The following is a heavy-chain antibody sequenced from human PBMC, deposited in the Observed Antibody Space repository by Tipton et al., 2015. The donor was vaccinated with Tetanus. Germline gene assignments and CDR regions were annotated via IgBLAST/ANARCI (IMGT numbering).Heavy chain of an antibody. D-gene: IGHD3-22*01. V-gene: IGHV4-30-4*01. CDR1: GGSISSDAHY. Sequence: VKPSETLSLTCTVSGGSISSDAHYWSWIRQAPGKGLEWLGYISHSGTTNYNPSLMSRVTLSLDTARGQFSLKLTSVTAADAAVYFCARDRRDFAYDSRGFYSPLYYFDNWGQGLRVTVSS. J-gene: IGHJ4*02. CDR2: ISHSGTT. CDR3: ARDRRDFAYDSRGFYSPLYYFDN.